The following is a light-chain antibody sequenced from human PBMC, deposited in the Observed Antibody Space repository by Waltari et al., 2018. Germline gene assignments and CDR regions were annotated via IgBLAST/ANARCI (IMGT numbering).Light chain of an antibody. CDR2: DTN. CDR3: MLWYRAGRPGV. V-gene: IGLV7-46*01. Sequence: AVVFQEPSWTVHPGETTSLTCGSSSGPVIRGDSTYRLKQTTGQTPKTLIYDTNLKGSGTPARFSGALGGGTAYLALSDARADDEAVYYCMLWYRAGRPGVFGDGTKLTVL. CDR1: SGPVIRGDS. J-gene: IGLJ3*02.